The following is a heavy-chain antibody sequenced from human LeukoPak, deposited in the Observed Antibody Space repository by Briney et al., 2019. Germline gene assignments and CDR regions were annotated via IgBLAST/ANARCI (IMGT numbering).Heavy chain of an antibody. CDR2: ISHDGSNK. J-gene: IGHJ3*02. CDR1: GFTFSSYA. CDR3: ARDQFGELVVCTFHI. D-gene: IGHD3-10*01. Sequence: GRSLRLSCAASGFTFSSYAMHWVRQAPGKGLEWVAVISHDGSNKYYADSVKGRFTISGGNSKNTLYLQMNSLRAEDTAVYYCARDQFGELVVCTFHIWGQGTMVTVSS. V-gene: IGHV3-30-3*01.